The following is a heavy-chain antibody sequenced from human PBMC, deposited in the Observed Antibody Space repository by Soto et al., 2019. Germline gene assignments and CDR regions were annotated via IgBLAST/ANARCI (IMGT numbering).Heavy chain of an antibody. CDR1: GFTFSDYG. Sequence: PGGSLRLSCAASGFTFSDYGMSWVRQAPGKGLEYVAGISKNGSDTYYANSVQGRFTISRDNSKNSVYLQMGSLRPEGMAVYYCARRARPDFYYMDVWGKGTTVNVSS. D-gene: IGHD6-6*01. J-gene: IGHJ6*03. V-gene: IGHV3-64*01. CDR3: ARRARPDFYYMDV. CDR2: ISKNGSDT.